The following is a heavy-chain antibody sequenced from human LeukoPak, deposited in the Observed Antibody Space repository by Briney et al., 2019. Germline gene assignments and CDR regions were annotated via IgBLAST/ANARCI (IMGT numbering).Heavy chain of an antibody. CDR3: AKVGSIAVAGTKIDY. Sequence: GGSLRLSCAASGFTFSSYAMHWVRQAPGKGLEWVAVISYDGSNKYYADSVRGRFTISRDNSKNTLYLQMNSLRAEDTAVYYCAKVGSIAVAGTKIDYWGQGTLVTVSS. J-gene: IGHJ4*02. V-gene: IGHV3-30*04. CDR1: GFTFSSYA. D-gene: IGHD6-19*01. CDR2: ISYDGSNK.